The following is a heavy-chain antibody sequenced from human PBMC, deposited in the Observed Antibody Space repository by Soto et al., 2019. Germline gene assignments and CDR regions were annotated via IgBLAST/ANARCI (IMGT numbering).Heavy chain of an antibody. D-gene: IGHD3-10*01. V-gene: IGHV3-64*01. CDR3: ARVGPNHKHAFDM. CDR1: GFTFSGYA. J-gene: IGHJ3*02. Sequence: EEQLVESGGGLVQPGGSLRLSCAASGFTFSGYAMHWVRQAPGKGLEYVSSTTSDGGSTFYANSVKGRFTISRDNSKNMLYLQLGSLRAEDMAVYFCARVGPNHKHAFDMWGQGTIVTVSS. CDR2: TTSDGGST.